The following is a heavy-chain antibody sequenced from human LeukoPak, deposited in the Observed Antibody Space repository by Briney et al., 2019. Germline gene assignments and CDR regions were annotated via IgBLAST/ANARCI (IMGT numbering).Heavy chain of an antibody. V-gene: IGHV3-23*01. J-gene: IGHJ4*02. Sequence: GGSLRLSCAASGFTFSSYSMSWARHAPGKGLEWVSAISGSGINTYYADSVKGRFTISRDNTKNTLHLQMNSLRAEDTAVYYCAKDVRIVVVSAAGGFDSWGQGTLVTVSS. D-gene: IGHD2-2*01. CDR3: AKDVRIVVVSAAGGFDS. CDR2: ISGSGINT. CDR1: GFTFSSYS.